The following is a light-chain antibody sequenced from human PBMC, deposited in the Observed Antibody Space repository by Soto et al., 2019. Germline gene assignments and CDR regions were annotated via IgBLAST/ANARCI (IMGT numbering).Light chain of an antibody. J-gene: IGKJ4*01. Sequence: DIKLTQSPASLSASVGDRITITCRASQSISNYLNWYLQKPGKAPQLLIYAASSRQSGVPSRFSGSGSGTDFTLTISRLQAEDFATYYCQQTYQTPLTFGRGTKVDIK. CDR3: QQTYQTPLT. CDR2: AAS. CDR1: QSISNY. V-gene: IGKV1-39*01.